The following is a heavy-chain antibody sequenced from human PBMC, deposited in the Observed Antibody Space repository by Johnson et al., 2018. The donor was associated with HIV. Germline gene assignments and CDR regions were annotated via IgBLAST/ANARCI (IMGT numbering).Heavy chain of an antibody. V-gene: IGHV3-30-3*01. J-gene: IGHJ3*02. CDR1: GFTFTTYA. Sequence: QVQVVESGGGVVQPGRSLRLSCAASGFTFTTYAMHWVRQAPGKGLAWVAVISYDGVTKYYADSVKGRFTISRDNSKNTVYLQMNSLRPEDTAVYYCARGHGGPFDIWGQGTLVTVSS. D-gene: IGHD4-23*01. CDR2: ISYDGVTK. CDR3: ARGHGGPFDI.